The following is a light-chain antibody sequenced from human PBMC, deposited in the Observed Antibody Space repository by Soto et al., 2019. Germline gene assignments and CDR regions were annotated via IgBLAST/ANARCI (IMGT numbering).Light chain of an antibody. V-gene: IGKV3-20*01. CDR2: GAS. CDR1: QSVSSSY. J-gene: IGKJ2*01. Sequence: EIVLTQSPGTLSLSPGERATLSCRASQSVSSSYLAWYQQKPGQAPRLLIYGASSRATGIPDRFSGSGSGTDLTLTISTLKPDDVAVYYCQQYGSSPYTFGQGTKLEMK. CDR3: QQYGSSPYT.